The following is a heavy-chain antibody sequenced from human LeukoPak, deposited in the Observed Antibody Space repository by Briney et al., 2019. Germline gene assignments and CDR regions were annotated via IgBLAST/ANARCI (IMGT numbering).Heavy chain of an antibody. Sequence: VASVKVSCKASGYTFTDYYMHWVRQAPGQGFEWMGWISPNSGDTNYAQKFQGRVTMTRDTSISTAHMELSRLRSDDTAVYYCARANFLYCSSTTCLFDYWGQGTLVIVSS. V-gene: IGHV1-2*02. CDR2: ISPNSGDT. CDR3: ARANFLYCSSTTCLFDY. J-gene: IGHJ4*02. D-gene: IGHD2-2*01. CDR1: GYTFTDYY.